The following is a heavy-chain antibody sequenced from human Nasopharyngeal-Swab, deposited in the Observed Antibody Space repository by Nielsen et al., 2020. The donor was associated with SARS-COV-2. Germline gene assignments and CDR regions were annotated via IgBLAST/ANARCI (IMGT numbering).Heavy chain of an antibody. V-gene: IGHV3-21*01. CDR2: ISSAGSYI. D-gene: IGHD6-6*01. J-gene: IGHJ6*03. CDR1: GFTFSNAW. Sequence: GESLKISCAASGFTFSNAWMSWVRQAPGKGLEWVSSISSAGSYIYYADSVKGRFTISRDNAKNSLYLQMNSLRAEDTAVYFCARHSSSVAYYYYYMDVWGEGTTVTVSS. CDR3: ARHSSSVAYYYYYMDV.